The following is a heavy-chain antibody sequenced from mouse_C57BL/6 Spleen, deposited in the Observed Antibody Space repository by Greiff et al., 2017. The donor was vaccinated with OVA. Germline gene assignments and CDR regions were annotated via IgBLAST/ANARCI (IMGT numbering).Heavy chain of an antibody. CDR1: GYAFSSSW. Sequence: QVQLQQSGPELVKPGASVKISCKASGYAFSSSWMNWVKQRPGKGLEWIGRIYPGDGDTNYNRKFKGKATLTADKSSSTAYMQLSSLTSEDSAVYFCARSADGYASGAMDYWGQGTSVTVSS. D-gene: IGHD2-3*01. CDR2: IYPGDGDT. CDR3: ARSADGYASGAMDY. J-gene: IGHJ4*01. V-gene: IGHV1-82*01.